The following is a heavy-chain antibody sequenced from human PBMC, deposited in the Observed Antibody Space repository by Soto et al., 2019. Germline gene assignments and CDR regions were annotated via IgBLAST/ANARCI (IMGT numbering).Heavy chain of an antibody. V-gene: IGHV4-34*01. CDR3: ARGWIVGADYFDY. CDR1: GGSFSGYY. J-gene: IGHJ4*02. Sequence: QVQLQQWGAGLLKPSETLSLTCAVYGGSFSGYYWSWIRQPPGKGLEWIGEINHSGSTNYNPSLKSRVTXSXDXSKNQFSLKLSSVTAADTAVYYCARGWIVGADYFDYWGQGTLVTVSS. D-gene: IGHD1-26*01. CDR2: INHSGST.